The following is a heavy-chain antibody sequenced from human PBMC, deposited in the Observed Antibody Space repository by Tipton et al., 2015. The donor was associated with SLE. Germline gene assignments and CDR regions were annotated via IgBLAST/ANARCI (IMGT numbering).Heavy chain of an antibody. D-gene: IGHD1-14*01. CDR2: IFYSGGA. J-gene: IGHJ6*03. CDR3: ARDLRSGGYCCYYYRDV. CDR1: GGSISDYY. V-gene: IGHV4-59*01. Sequence: TLSLTCTVSGGSISDYYWTWIRQPPGKGLEWIGYIFYSGGANYNPSLKSRVTISVDTSKNQFSLRLRSLTAADTAVYYCARDLRSGGYCCYYYRDVWGKGTTVTVSS.